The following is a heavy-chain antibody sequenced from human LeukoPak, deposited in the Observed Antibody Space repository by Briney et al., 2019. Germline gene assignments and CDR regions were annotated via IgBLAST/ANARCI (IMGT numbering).Heavy chain of an antibody. CDR1: GYTFTSYG. CDR2: INPNSGAT. CDR3: ARDGGNIPVS. Sequence: ASVKVSCKASGYTFTSYGISWVRQAPGQGLEWMGWINPNSGATTYAQKFQGRVTMTRDTSISTAYMELTRLRSDDTAVYYCARDGGNIPVSWGQGTLVTASS. V-gene: IGHV1-2*02. J-gene: IGHJ5*02. D-gene: IGHD2/OR15-2a*01.